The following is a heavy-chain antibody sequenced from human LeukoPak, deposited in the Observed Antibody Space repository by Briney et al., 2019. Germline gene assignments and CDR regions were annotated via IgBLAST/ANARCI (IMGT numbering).Heavy chain of an antibody. V-gene: IGHV6-1*01. Sequence: SQTLSLTCAISGDSVSSNSAPWNGIRQSPSRGLEWLGRTYYRSKWYNDYAVSVKSRITINPDTSKNQFSLQLNSVTPEDTAVYYCARSQYDILTGYYYYGMDVWGQGTTVTVSS. CDR2: TYYRSKWYN. CDR3: ARSQYDILTGYYYYGMDV. D-gene: IGHD3-9*01. J-gene: IGHJ6*02. CDR1: GDSVSSNSAP.